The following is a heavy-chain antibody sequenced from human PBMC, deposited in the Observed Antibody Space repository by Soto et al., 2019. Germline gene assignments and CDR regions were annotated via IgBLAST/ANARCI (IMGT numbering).Heavy chain of an antibody. CDR2: INAGNGNT. CDR3: ARDGSNYYGSGSYLP. V-gene: IGHV1-3*01. Sequence: ASVKVSCKASGYTFTSYAMHWVRQAPGQRLEWMGWINAGNGNTKYSQKLQGRVTITRDTSASTAYMELSSLRSEDTAVYYCARDGSNYYGSGSYLPWGQGTLVTVSS. D-gene: IGHD3-10*01. CDR1: GYTFTSYA. J-gene: IGHJ5*02.